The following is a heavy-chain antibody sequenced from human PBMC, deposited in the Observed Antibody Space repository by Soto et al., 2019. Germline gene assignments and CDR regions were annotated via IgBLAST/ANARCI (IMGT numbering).Heavy chain of an antibody. CDR2: ISGSGRTI. Sequence: GSLRLSCEASGFTFSNYDMNWVRQAPGKGLEWVSYISGSGRTIYYADSVKGRFTISRDSAKKSLFLQMNSLRAEDTALYYCARGDDNSGYYYAFDSWGHGT. CDR1: GFTFSNYD. J-gene: IGHJ4*01. CDR3: ARGDDNSGYYYAFDS. V-gene: IGHV3-48*03. D-gene: IGHD3-22*01.